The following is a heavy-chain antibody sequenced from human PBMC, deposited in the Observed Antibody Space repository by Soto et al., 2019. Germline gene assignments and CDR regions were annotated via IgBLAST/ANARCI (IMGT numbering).Heavy chain of an antibody. CDR2: IIPIFGTA. Sequence: SVKVSCKASGGTFSSYAISWVRQAPGQGLEWMGGIIPIFGTANYAQKFQGRVTITADESTSTAYMELSSLRSEDTAVYYCARDQNPDSSNFFGYWGQGTLVTVPS. CDR3: ARDQNPDSSNFFGY. CDR1: GGTFSSYA. J-gene: IGHJ4*02. V-gene: IGHV1-69*13. D-gene: IGHD6-6*01.